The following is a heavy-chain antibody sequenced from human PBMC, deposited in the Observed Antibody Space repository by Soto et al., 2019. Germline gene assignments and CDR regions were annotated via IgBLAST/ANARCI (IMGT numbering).Heavy chain of an antibody. CDR1: GFTFSSYG. J-gene: IGHJ4*02. CDR3: ARAPGKRDISGSLDY. CDR2: IWYDGSNK. Sequence: QVQLVESGGGVVQRGRFLRLSCAASGFTFSSYGMHWVRQAPGKGLAWVEVIWYDGSNKYYADSVMGRFHISRDNSKYTLYLQMNRLRAEDTAVYYCARAPGKRDISGSLDYWGQGTLVTVSS. D-gene: IGHD3-22*01. V-gene: IGHV3-33*01.